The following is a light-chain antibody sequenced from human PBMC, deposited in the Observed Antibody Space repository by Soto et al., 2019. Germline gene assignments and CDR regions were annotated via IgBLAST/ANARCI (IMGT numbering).Light chain of an antibody. Sequence: DIQMTQSPSTLSSFVGDRVTITCRASQSIGVWLAWYQQKPGKAPKLLIYDASNLQTGVPSRFRGSGSGTEFTLTISSLQPDDFATYYCHQYDVDSGTFGQGTKVDIK. CDR1: QSIGVW. V-gene: IGKV1-5*01. CDR3: HQYDVDSGT. J-gene: IGKJ1*01. CDR2: DAS.